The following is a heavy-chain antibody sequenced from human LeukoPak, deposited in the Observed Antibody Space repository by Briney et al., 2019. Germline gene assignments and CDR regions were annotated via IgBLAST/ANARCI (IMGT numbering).Heavy chain of an antibody. Sequence: TGGSLRLSCAASGFTFSNYAMTWVRQAQGKGLQWVSAITGSGGSTSYADSVKGRFAISRDNSKNTLYLQMNGLRAEDTAVYYWAPLGGGQTGYRGGGGEDYGGKGTLVTVSS. CDR2: ITGSGGST. D-gene: IGHD5-12*01. CDR1: GFTFSNYA. CDR3: APLGGGQTGYRGGGGEDY. J-gene: IGHJ4*02. V-gene: IGHV3-23*01.